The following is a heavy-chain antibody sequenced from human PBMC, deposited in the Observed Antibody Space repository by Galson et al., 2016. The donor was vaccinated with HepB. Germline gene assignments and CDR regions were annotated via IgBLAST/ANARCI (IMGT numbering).Heavy chain of an antibody. Sequence: SLRLSCAASGFTFSSYWMHWVRQAPGKGLEWVAFIWYDGSKKYYGTSVEGRFTIPRDNSKNTLYLQMNSLRVEDTAVYYCARGTETSWYGQFDYWGQGTLVTVSS. D-gene: IGHD2-2*01. J-gene: IGHJ4*02. CDR2: IWYDGSKK. CDR1: GFTFSSYW. CDR3: ARGTETSWYGQFDY. V-gene: IGHV3-33*08.